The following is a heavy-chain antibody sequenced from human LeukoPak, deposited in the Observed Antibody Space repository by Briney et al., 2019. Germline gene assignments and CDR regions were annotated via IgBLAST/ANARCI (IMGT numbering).Heavy chain of an antibody. Sequence: GRSLRLSCAASGFTFSSYAMHWVRQAPGKGLEWVAVISYDGSNKYYADSVKGRFTISRDNSKNTLYLQMNSLRAEDTAVYYCARGVVPAAAGSLPYWGQGTLVTVSS. D-gene: IGHD2-2*01. CDR3: ARGVVPAAAGSLPY. J-gene: IGHJ4*02. CDR2: ISYDGSNK. CDR1: GFTFSSYA. V-gene: IGHV3-30-3*01.